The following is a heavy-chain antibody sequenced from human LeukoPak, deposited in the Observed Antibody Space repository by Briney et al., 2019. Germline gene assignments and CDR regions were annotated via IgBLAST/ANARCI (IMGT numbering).Heavy chain of an antibody. V-gene: IGHV3-23*01. CDR2: TSGSGGST. CDR3: AKDRGIQLWLLGYYYMDV. CDR1: GFTFSSYA. D-gene: IGHD5-18*01. J-gene: IGHJ6*03. Sequence: GGSLRLSCAASGFTFSSYAMSWVRQAPGKGLEWVSATSGSGGSTYYADSVKGRFTISRDNSKNTLYLQMNSLRAEDTAVYYCAKDRGIQLWLLGYYYMDVWGKGTTVTVSS.